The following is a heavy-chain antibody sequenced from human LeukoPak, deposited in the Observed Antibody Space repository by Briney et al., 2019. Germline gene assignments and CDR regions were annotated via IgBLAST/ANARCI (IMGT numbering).Heavy chain of an antibody. D-gene: IGHD5-12*01. J-gene: IGHJ3*02. CDR1: GCNFTRYT. CDR3: ARDRWSGYDSGAAYDAFDI. CDR2: INTNTGNP. Sequence: ASVKVSCKASGCNFTRYTMNWVRQAPGQGLEWMGWINTNTGNPTYAQGVTGQFVFSLDTSVSTAYLQIFSLKAEDTAVYYCARDRWSGYDSGAAYDAFDIWGQGTMVTVSS. V-gene: IGHV7-4-1*01.